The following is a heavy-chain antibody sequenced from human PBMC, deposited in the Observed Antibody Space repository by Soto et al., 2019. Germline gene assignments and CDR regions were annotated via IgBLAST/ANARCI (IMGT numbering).Heavy chain of an antibody. CDR3: ARGGLPLWNWFDP. D-gene: IGHD2-21*01. J-gene: IGHJ5*02. V-gene: IGHV4-30-4*01. CDR2: IYYSGST. Sequence: SETLSLTCTVSGGSISSGDYYWSWIRQPPGKGLEWIGYIYYSGSTYYNPSLKSRVTIAVDTSKNQFSLKLSSVTAADTAVYYCARGGLPLWNWFDPWGQGTLVPVSS. CDR1: GGSISSGDYY.